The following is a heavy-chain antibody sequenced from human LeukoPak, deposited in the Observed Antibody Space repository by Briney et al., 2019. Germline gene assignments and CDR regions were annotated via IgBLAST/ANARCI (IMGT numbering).Heavy chain of an antibody. V-gene: IGHV4-38-2*02. CDR1: GYSISSGYY. CDR3: ARDLKGIAVADYYYMDV. Sequence: SETLSLTCTVSGYSISSGYYWGWIRQPPGKGLGWIGSIYHSGSTYYNPSLKSRVTISVDTSKNQFSLKLSSVTAADTAVYYCARDLKGIAVADYYYMDVWGKGTTVTVSS. D-gene: IGHD6-19*01. J-gene: IGHJ6*03. CDR2: IYHSGST.